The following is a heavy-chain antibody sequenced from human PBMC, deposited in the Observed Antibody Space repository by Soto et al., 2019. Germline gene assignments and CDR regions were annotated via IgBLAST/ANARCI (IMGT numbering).Heavy chain of an antibody. Sequence: QVQLVESGGGVVQPGRSLRLSCAASGFTFSSYGMHWVRQAPGKGLEWVAVISYDGSNKYYADSVKGRSTISRDNSKNTLYLQMNSLRAEDTAVYYCAKDRRRGGNWFDPWGQGTLVTVSS. CDR3: AKDRRRGGNWFDP. CDR2: ISYDGSNK. J-gene: IGHJ5*02. V-gene: IGHV3-30*18. CDR1: GFTFSSYG. D-gene: IGHD5-12*01.